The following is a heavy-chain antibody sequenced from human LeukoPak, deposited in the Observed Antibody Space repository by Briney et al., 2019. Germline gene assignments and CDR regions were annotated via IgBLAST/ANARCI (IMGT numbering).Heavy chain of an antibody. J-gene: IGHJ6*03. Sequence: ASVKVSCKASGYTFTSYYMHWVRQAPGQGLEWMGIINPSGGSTSYAQKLQGRVTMTTDTSTSTAYMELRSLRSDDTAVYYCARGDSSGLYYYYYMDVWGKGTTVTISS. CDR1: GYTFTSYY. CDR3: ARGDSSGLYYYYYMDV. V-gene: IGHV1-46*01. D-gene: IGHD6-25*01. CDR2: INPSGGST.